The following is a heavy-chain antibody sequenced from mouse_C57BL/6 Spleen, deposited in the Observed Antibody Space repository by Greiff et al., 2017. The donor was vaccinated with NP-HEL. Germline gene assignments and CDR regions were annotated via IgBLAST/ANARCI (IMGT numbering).Heavy chain of an antibody. CDR2: INYDGSST. CDR1: GFTFSDYY. J-gene: IGHJ1*03. CDR3: AREGGYFDV. V-gene: IGHV5-16*01. Sequence: DVTLVESEGGLVQPGSSMKLSCTASGFTFSDYYMAWVRQVPEKGLEWVANINYDGSSTYYLDSLKSRFIISRDNAKNILYLQMSSLKSEDTATYYCAREGGYFDVWGTGTTVTVSS.